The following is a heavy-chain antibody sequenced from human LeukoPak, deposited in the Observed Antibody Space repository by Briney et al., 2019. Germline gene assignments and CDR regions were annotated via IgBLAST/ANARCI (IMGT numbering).Heavy chain of an antibody. CDR3: ARGVDQPGYFGSGSRVGDAFDI. J-gene: IGHJ3*02. CDR1: GYTFTGYY. CDR2: INPNSGGT. Sequence: ASVKVSCKASGYTFTGYYMHWVRQAPGQGLEWMGWINPNSGGTNFAQKVQGRVTMTRDTSISTVYMELSRLRSDDTAVYYCARGVDQPGYFGSGSRVGDAFDIWGQGTMVTVSS. V-gene: IGHV1-2*02. D-gene: IGHD3-10*01.